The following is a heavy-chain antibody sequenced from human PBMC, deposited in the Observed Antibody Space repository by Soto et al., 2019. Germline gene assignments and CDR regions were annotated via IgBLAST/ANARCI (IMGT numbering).Heavy chain of an antibody. D-gene: IGHD2-2*01. CDR3: ARDKDLIAVVPAATYYYGMDV. J-gene: IGHJ6*02. CDR2: ISSSSSYI. Sequence: GGSLRLSCAASGFTFSSYSMNWVRQAPGKGLEWVSSISSSSSYIYYADSVKGRFTISRDNAKNSLYLQMNSLRAEDTAVYYCARDKDLIAVVPAATYYYGMDVWGQGTTVTVSS. V-gene: IGHV3-21*01. CDR1: GFTFSSYS.